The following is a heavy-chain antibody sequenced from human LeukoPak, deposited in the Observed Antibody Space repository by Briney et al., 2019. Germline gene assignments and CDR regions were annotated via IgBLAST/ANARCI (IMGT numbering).Heavy chain of an antibody. V-gene: IGHV4-61*02. D-gene: IGHD1-14*01. CDR3: ARTTGRPDYYYYYMDV. J-gene: IGHJ6*03. CDR1: GGSISSGSYY. Sequence: SETLSLTCTVSGGSISSGSYYWSWIRQPAGKGLEWIGRIYTSGSTNYNPSLKSRVTISVDTSKNQFSLRLSSVTAADTAVYYCARTTGRPDYYYYYMDVWGKGTTVTISS. CDR2: IYTSGST.